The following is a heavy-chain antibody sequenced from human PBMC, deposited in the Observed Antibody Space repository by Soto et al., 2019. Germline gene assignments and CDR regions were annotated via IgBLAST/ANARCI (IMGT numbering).Heavy chain of an antibody. CDR1: GFTFSSYG. CDR2: ISYDGSNK. CDR3: AKDKRPTGALDI. V-gene: IGHV3-30*18. J-gene: IGHJ3*02. Sequence: QVQLVESGGGVVQPGRSLRLSCAASGFTFSSYGMHWVRQAPGKGLEWVAVISYDGSNKYYADSVKGRFTSSRDNSKNALYLQMNSLRAEDTAVYYCAKDKRPTGALDIWGQGTMVTVSS.